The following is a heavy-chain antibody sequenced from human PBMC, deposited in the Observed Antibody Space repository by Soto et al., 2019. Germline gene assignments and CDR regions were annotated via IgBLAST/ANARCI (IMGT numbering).Heavy chain of an antibody. D-gene: IGHD6-13*01. J-gene: IGHJ4*02. Sequence: QITLKESGPTLVKPTQTLTLTCTFSGFSLSTRGLGVGWIRQPPGKALEWLALIYWDDDKRYGPSLKTRLTXTXXPSKNQVVLTMTNMDPVDTATYSCAHIGVSRWFDFWGQGTLVTVSS. CDR2: IYWDDDK. CDR1: GFSLSTRGLG. CDR3: AHIGVSRWFDF. V-gene: IGHV2-5*05.